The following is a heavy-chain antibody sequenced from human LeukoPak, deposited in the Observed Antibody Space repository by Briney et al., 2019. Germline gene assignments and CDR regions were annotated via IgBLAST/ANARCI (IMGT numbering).Heavy chain of an antibody. D-gene: IGHD3-22*01. CDR1: GFTFSSYG. Sequence: PGGSLRLSCAASGFTFSSYGIHWVRQAPGKGLEWVAVIWYDGSNKYYADSVKGRFTISRDNSKNTLYLQMNSLRAEDTAVYYCARDHYYDSSGYFDYWGQGTLVTVSS. J-gene: IGHJ4*02. V-gene: IGHV3-33*01. CDR2: IWYDGSNK. CDR3: ARDHYYDSSGYFDY.